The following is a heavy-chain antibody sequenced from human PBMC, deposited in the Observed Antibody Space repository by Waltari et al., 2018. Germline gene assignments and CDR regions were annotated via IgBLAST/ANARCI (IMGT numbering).Heavy chain of an antibody. J-gene: IGHJ4*02. CDR2: IYYSGRT. CDR3: ARQGPYGDPLDY. V-gene: IGHV4-39*01. D-gene: IGHD4-17*01. CDR1: GGSISSSSSY. Sequence: QLQLQESGPGLVKPSETLSLTCTVSGGSISSSSSYWGWIRQPPGKGLEWIGSIYYSGRTYYNPSLKSRVTISVDTSKNQFSLKLSSVTAADTAVYYCARQGPYGDPLDYWGQGTLVTVSS.